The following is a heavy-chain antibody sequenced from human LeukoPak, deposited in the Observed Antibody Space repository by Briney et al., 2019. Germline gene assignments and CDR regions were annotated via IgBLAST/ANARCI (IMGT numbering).Heavy chain of an antibody. CDR2: ISGSGGST. V-gene: IGHV3-23*01. CDR1: GFTFSSYG. D-gene: IGHD3-22*01. Sequence: PGGSLRLSCAASGFTFSSYGMSWVRQAPGKGLEWVSAISGSGGSTYYADSVKGRFTISRDNSKNTLYLQMNSLRAEDTAVYYCAKDLISDGKASDYYDSSGYFDYWGQGTLVTVSS. J-gene: IGHJ4*02. CDR3: AKDLISDGKASDYYDSSGYFDY.